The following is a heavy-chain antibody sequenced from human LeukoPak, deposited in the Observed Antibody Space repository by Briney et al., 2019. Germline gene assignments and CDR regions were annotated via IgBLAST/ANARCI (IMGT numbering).Heavy chain of an antibody. J-gene: IGHJ4*02. V-gene: IGHV1-46*01. CDR1: GYTFTSYY. CDR3: AGRYSSGWYDY. Sequence: ASVKVSCKASGYTFTSYYMHWVRQAPGQGLEWMGIINPSGGSTSYAQKFQGRVTMTRDMSTSTVYMELSSLRSDDTAVYYCAGRYSSGWYDYWGQGTLVTVSS. D-gene: IGHD6-19*01. CDR2: INPSGGST.